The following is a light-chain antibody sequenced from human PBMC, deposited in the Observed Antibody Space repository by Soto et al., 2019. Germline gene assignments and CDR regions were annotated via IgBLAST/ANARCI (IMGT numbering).Light chain of an antibody. CDR3: RHYDNWHPT. CDR1: QTIGDN. J-gene: IGKJ1*01. Sequence: ETVMTQSPATLSVSPGERATLSCRASQTIGDNLAWYQQKPGRAPRLLIYGASTRATGVPARFSGSGSGINFTLTISSLQSEDFSVYYCRHYDNWHPTFGRGTKVDI. V-gene: IGKV3-15*01. CDR2: GAS.